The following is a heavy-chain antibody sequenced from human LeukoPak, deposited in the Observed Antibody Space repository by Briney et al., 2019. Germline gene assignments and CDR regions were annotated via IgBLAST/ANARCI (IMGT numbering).Heavy chain of an antibody. CDR3: AKGAYGSGSYYPTLNWFDP. Sequence: GGSLRLSCVASGFTFRDYAMSWVRQAPGKGLEWVSAISGGGDVTYYADSVKGRFTVSRDNSKNVLYLQMNSLRAEDTALYSCAKGAYGSGSYYPTLNWFDPWGQGTLVTVSS. CDR2: ISGGGDVT. V-gene: IGHV3-23*01. CDR1: GFTFRDYA. D-gene: IGHD3-10*01. J-gene: IGHJ5*02.